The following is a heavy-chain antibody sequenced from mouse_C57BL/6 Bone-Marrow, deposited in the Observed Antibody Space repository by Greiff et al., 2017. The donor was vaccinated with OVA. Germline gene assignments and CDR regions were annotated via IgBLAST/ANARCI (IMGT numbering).Heavy chain of an antibody. CDR1: GYTFTSYW. Sequence: QVQLKQPGAELVMPGASVKLSCKASGYTFTSYWMHWVKQRPGQGLEWIGEIDPSASYTNYNQKFKGKSTLTVDKSSSTAYMQLSSLTSEDSAVYYCARSFLDNSGHFDYWGKGTTLTVSS. J-gene: IGHJ2*01. V-gene: IGHV1-69*01. CDR3: ARSFLDNSGHFDY. CDR2: IDPSASYT. D-gene: IGHD3-2*02.